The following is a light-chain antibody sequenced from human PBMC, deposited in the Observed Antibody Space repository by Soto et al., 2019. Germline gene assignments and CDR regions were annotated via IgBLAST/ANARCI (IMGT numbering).Light chain of an antibody. J-gene: IGKJ4*01. CDR3: QQYNNWPLT. V-gene: IGKV3-15*01. CDR1: QSINNN. Sequence: EIVMTQSPATLSVSPGERATLSCRASQSINNNLAWYQQKPGQGPRLLLYGASSRATGIPARFSGSGSGTGFTLTISSLQSEDFAIYYCQQYNNWPLTFVGGTKVEIK. CDR2: GAS.